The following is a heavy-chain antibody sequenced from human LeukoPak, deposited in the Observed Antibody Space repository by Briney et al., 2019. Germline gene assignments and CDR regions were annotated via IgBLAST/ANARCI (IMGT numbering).Heavy chain of an antibody. J-gene: IGHJ4*02. CDR2: RATEDGET. V-gene: IGHV1-24*01. D-gene: IGHD1-20*01. Sequence: ASVKVSCKVSGYTLTELSMHWLRQAPGKGLEWMGGRATEDGETIYSPKFQGRVTMTEHTSTDTAYMELRSLRSEDTAVYYCATLTGVDDYWGQGTLVTVSS. CDR1: GYTLTELS. CDR3: ATLTGVDDY.